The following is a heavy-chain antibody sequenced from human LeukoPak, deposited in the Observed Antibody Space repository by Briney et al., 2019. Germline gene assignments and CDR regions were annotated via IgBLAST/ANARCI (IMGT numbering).Heavy chain of an antibody. CDR3: ARTTFGSGSYSGGNDY. D-gene: IGHD3-10*01. J-gene: IGHJ4*02. CDR1: GGSISSGGYS. V-gene: IGHV4-30-2*01. Sequence: PSETLSLTCAVSGGSISSGGYSWSWIRQPPGKGLEWIGYIYHSGSTYYNPSLKSRVTISVDRSKNQFSLKLSSVTAADTAVYYCARTTFGSGSYSGGNDYWGQGTLVTVSS. CDR2: IYHSGST.